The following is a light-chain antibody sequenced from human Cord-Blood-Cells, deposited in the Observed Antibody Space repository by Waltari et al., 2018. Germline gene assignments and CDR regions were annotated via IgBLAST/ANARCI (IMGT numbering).Light chain of an antibody. CDR2: EVS. V-gene: IGLV2-14*01. Sequence: QSALTQPASVSGSPGQSITISCTGTSSDVGGYNYVSWYQQHPGKAPKLMIYEVSNRPSGVSNLFSGSKSGNTASLTSSGLQAEDEADYYCSSYTSSSTLDVVFGGGTKLTVL. J-gene: IGLJ2*01. CDR1: SSDVGGYNY. CDR3: SSYTSSSTLDVV.